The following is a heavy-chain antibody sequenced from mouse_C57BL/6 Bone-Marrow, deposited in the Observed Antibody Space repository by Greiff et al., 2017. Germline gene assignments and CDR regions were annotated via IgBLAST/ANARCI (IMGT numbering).Heavy chain of an antibody. Sequence: VQLQQSGAELVRPGASVKLSCTASGFNIKDDYIHWVKQRPEQGLEWIGWIYPEIGDTEYASKFQGKATITSDTSSNTAYLQLSSLTSEDTAVYNCSSFDGNYFDFWGQGTPLTVAS. CDR3: SSFDGNYFDF. D-gene: IGHD2-3*01. CDR2: IYPEIGDT. V-gene: IGHV14-4*01. J-gene: IGHJ2*01. CDR1: GFNIKDDY.